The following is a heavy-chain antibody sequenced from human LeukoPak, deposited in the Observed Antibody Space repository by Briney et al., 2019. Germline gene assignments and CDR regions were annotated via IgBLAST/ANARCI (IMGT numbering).Heavy chain of an antibody. Sequence: PGGSLRLSCAASGFTFSSYGLSWVRQAPGKGLEWVSAISGSGGSTYYADSVKGRFTISRDNSKNTLYLQMNSLRAEDTAVYYCARERITMVRGVISWFDPWGQGTLVTVSS. J-gene: IGHJ5*02. CDR3: ARERITMVRGVISWFDP. CDR1: GFTFSSYG. V-gene: IGHV3-23*01. D-gene: IGHD3-10*01. CDR2: ISGSGGST.